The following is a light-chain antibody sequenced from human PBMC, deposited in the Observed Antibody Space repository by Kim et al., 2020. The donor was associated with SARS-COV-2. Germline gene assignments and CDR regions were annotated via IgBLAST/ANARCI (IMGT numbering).Light chain of an antibody. CDR2: DAS. Sequence: DIQMTQSPSSLTASVGDRVTITCQASQDIVNYLNWYQQRPGKAPKLLIYDASTLETGVPSRFSGGGYGTDFTLTISSLQPEDVATYDCKQYEKLKHTFGEETKVDIK. CDR3: KQYEKLKHT. J-gene: IGKJ4*01. CDR1: QDIVNY. V-gene: IGKV1-33*01.